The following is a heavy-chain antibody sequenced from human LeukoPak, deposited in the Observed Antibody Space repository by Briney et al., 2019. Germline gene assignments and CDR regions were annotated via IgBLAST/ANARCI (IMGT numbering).Heavy chain of an antibody. CDR3: ARPLVRTLTTWYSSGVIDY. CDR2: IYPGDSDT. V-gene: IGHV5-51*01. J-gene: IGHJ4*02. CDR1: GYSFTSHW. D-gene: IGHD6-13*01. Sequence: GESLKISCQGSGYSFTSHWIGWVRQMPGKGLEWMGIIYPGDSDTRYSPSFQGQVTISADKSISTAYLQWSSLKASDTAMYYCARPLVRTLTTWYSSGVIDYWGQGTLVAVSS.